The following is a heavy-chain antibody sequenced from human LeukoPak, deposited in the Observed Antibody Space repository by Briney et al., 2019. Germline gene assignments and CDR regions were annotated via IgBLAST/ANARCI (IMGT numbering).Heavy chain of an antibody. CDR1: GFTFSSYA. J-gene: IGHJ3*01. CDR2: ISYDGSNK. CDR3: ARDRSVYDERGGVDFDG. D-gene: IGHD3-16*01. Sequence: GGSLRLSCAASGFTFSSYAMHWVRQAPGKGLEWVAVISYDGSNKYYADSVKGRFTISRDNSKNTLYLQMNSLRAEDTAVNYCARDRSVYDERGGVDFDGWGQGTIVTVSS. V-gene: IGHV3-30*01.